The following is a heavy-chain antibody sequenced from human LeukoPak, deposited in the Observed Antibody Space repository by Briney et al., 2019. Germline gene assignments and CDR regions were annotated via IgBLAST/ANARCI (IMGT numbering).Heavy chain of an antibody. CDR1: GGSFSGYY. CDR2: INHSGST. D-gene: IGHD5-12*01. J-gene: IGHJ4*02. CDR3: ARRPSDSGYEYYFDY. Sequence: PSETLSLTCAVYGGSFSGYYWSWIRQPPGKGLEWIGEINHSGSTNYNPSLKSRVTISVDTSKNQFSLKLSSVTAADTAVYYCARRPSDSGYEYYFDYWGQGTLVTVSS. V-gene: IGHV4-34*01.